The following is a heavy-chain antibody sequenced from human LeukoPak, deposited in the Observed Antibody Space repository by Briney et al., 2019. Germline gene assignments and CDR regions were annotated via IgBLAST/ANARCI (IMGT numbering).Heavy chain of an antibody. CDR1: GFTFSSYG. J-gene: IGHJ4*02. CDR3: ARSARSSSWFFDY. Sequence: GGSLRLSCAASGFTFSSYGMSWVRQAPGKGLEWVSAISGSGGSTYYADSVKGRFTISRDNSKNTLYLQMNSLRAEDTAVYYCARSARSSSWFFDYWGQGTLVTVSS. D-gene: IGHD6-13*01. V-gene: IGHV3-23*01. CDR2: ISGSGGST.